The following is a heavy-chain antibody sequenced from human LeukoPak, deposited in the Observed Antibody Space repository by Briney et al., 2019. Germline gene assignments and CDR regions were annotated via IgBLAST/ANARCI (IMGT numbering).Heavy chain of an antibody. CDR3: AKDRFSGASGNYPPFYFDS. D-gene: IGHD3-10*01. Sequence: GGSLRHSCVASGFSFRNFGMHWVRQDPGKGLEWVTFIRDDGSNIYYADSVKGRFTISRDNSKNTLYLQMNSLRADDMAVYYCAKDRFSGASGNYPPFYFDSWGQGTLVTVSS. V-gene: IGHV3-30*02. J-gene: IGHJ4*02. CDR2: IRDDGSNI. CDR1: GFSFRNFG.